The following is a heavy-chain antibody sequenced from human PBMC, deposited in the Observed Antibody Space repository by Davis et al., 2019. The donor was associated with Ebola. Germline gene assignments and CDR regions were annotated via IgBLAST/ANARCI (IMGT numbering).Heavy chain of an antibody. CDR1: GFTFSNYA. D-gene: IGHD3-3*01. CDR2: ISSSGGTT. J-gene: IGHJ4*02. Sequence: GESLKISCAASGFTFSNYAMSWVRQAPGKGLEWVSGISSSGGTTYYADSVKGRFTISRDNSRNTLYLQMNSLRAEDTAVYYCAKIFFGTRAIDYGDYWGQGTLVTVSS. CDR3: AKIFFGTRAIDYGDY. V-gene: IGHV3-23*01.